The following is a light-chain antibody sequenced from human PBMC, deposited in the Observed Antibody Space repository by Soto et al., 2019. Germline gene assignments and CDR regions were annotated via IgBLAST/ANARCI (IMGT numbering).Light chain of an antibody. J-gene: IGKJ5*01. Sequence: EIVLTQSPGTLSLSPGERATLSCMASQSVTNNYLAWFQQKPGQAPRLLMYGASSRATGIPDRFSGGGSGTDFTLTISRLEPEEFAVYYCQHYSSSPPAITLGQGTRLEIK. V-gene: IGKV3-20*01. CDR3: QHYSSSPPAIT. CDR1: QSVTNNY. CDR2: GAS.